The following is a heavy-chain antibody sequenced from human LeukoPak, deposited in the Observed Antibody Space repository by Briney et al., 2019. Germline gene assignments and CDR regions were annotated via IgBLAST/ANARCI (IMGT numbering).Heavy chain of an antibody. J-gene: IGHJ4*02. Sequence: PGGSLRLSCAASGFTFSRYAMSWVRQAPGKGLEWVSTISGSGGNADSVKGRFTISRDNSKNTLCLQMNSLRAEDTAVYYCAKDLPEYSFGRMFDYWGQGTLVTVSS. CDR2: ISGSGG. CDR1: GFTFSRYA. CDR3: AKDLPEYSFGRMFDY. D-gene: IGHD5-18*01. V-gene: IGHV3-23*01.